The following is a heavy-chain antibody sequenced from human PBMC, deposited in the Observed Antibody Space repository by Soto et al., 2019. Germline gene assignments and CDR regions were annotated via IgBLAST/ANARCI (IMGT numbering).Heavy chain of an antibody. CDR1: GGTFSSYA. CDR2: IIPICGTA. Sequence: SVKASCKASGGTFSSYAISWVRQAPGQGLEWMGGIIPICGTANYAQKFQGRVTITADESTSTAYMELSSLRSEDTAGYYCARDGSPYYDSSGYYYWGQGTLVTVSS. CDR3: ARDGSPYYDSSGYYY. V-gene: IGHV1-69*13. D-gene: IGHD3-22*01. J-gene: IGHJ4*02.